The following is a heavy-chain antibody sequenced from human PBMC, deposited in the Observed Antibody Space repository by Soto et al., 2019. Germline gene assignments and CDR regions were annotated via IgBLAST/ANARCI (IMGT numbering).Heavy chain of an antibody. D-gene: IGHD2-21*02. CDR2: TYYSGRT. V-gene: IGHV4-39*01. CDR3: DSQRTTVVTQAYFDH. Sequence: EPLSLTWNVSGESISSRSYDWGWIPQPPGKGWEWIGSTYYSGRTYYNPSFKSRVTISIDTSKNQFSLKLSSVTATDTAVYYCDSQRTTVVTQAYFDHWGQGALVTVSS. CDR1: GESISSRSYD. J-gene: IGHJ4*02.